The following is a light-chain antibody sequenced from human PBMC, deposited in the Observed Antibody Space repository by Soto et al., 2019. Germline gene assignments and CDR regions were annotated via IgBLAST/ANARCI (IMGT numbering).Light chain of an antibody. CDR3: GTWDSSLSVSV. CDR1: SSNIGNNC. V-gene: IGLV1-51*02. Sequence: QSVLTQPPSVSAAPGQKVTISCSGSSSNIGNNCVSWYQQLPGTAPKLLIYENNKRPSGIPDRFSGSKSGTSATLGITGLQTGDEADYYCGTWDSSLSVSVFGGGTKLTVL. J-gene: IGLJ3*02. CDR2: ENN.